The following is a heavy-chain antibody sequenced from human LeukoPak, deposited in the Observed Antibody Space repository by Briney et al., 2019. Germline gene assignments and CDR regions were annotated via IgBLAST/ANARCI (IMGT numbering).Heavy chain of an antibody. CDR3: ARGRLGYCSSTSCSPYFDY. Sequence: PGGSLRLSCAASGFTVSSNYMRWVRQAPGKGLEWVSVIYSGGSTYYADSVKGRFTISRGNSKNTLYLQMNSLRAEDTAVYYCARGRLGYCSSTSCSPYFDYWGQGTLVTVSS. J-gene: IGHJ4*02. V-gene: IGHV3-53*01. D-gene: IGHD2-2*01. CDR2: IYSGGST. CDR1: GFTVSSNY.